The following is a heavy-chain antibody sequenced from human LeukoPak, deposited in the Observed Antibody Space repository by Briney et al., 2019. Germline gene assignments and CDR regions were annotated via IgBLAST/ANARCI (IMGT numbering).Heavy chain of an antibody. CDR1: GYTFTSYG. D-gene: IGHD3-22*01. CDR3: ARDWYYYDSSGYPFDY. J-gene: IGHJ4*02. V-gene: IGHV1-18*01. CDR2: ISAYNGNT. Sequence: ASVKVSCKASGYTFTSYGISWVRQAPGQGLEWMGWISAYNGNTNYAQKLQGRVTMTTDTSTSTAYMELRSLRSDDTAVYYCARDWYYYDSSGYPFDYWGQGTLVTVSS.